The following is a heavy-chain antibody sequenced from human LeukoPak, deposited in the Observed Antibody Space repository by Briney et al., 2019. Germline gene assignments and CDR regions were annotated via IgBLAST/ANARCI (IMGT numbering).Heavy chain of an antibody. J-gene: IGHJ4*02. CDR3: ANSYSSGALV. CDR2: ISYDGSNK. Sequence: PGGSLRLSCAASGFTFSSYGMHWVRQAPGKGLEWVVVISYDGSNKYYADSVKGRFTISRDNSKNTLYLQMNSLRAEDTAVYYCANSYSSGALVWGQGTLVTVSS. D-gene: IGHD6-19*01. V-gene: IGHV3-30*18. CDR1: GFTFSSYG.